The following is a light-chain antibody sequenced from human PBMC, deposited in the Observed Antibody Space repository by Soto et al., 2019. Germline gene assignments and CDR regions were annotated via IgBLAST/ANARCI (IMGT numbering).Light chain of an antibody. CDR3: QAWDSFSVV. V-gene: IGLV3-1*01. J-gene: IGLJ2*01. Sequence: SYELTQPPSVSVSPGQTATITCSGDKLGDKYACWYQQKPGQSPVLVIYQDIKRPSGIPERFSGSNSGNTATLTISGTQAMDEADHYCQAWDSFSVVFGGGTKLTVL. CDR2: QDI. CDR1: KLGDKY.